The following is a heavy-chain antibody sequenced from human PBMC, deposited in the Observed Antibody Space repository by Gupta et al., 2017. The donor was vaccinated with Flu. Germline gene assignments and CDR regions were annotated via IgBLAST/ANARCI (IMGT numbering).Heavy chain of an antibody. CDR2: IWYDENYK. CDR1: GFTFSSYG. Sequence: QVKLVESGGAVVQPGGSLRLSCSTSGFTFSSYGMNWVRPAPGKGLEWVAVIWYDENYKYYADSFKGRFTISRDNSRDTVYLQMNSLRAEDTARYYCAKSVYCAGGNCYSPAGHWGQGTQVTVSS. CDR3: AKSVYCAGGNCYSPAGH. J-gene: IGHJ4*02. D-gene: IGHD2-8*02. V-gene: IGHV3-33*06.